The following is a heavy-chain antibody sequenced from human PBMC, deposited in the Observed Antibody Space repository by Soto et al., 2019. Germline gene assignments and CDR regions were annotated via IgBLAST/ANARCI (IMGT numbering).Heavy chain of an antibody. CDR1: GGTFSSYA. Sequence: SVKVSCKASGGTFSSYAISWVRQAPGQGLEWMGGIIPIFGTANYAQKFQGRVTITADESTSTAYMELSSLRSEDTAVYYCATPTDSSGYPYFDYWGQGTMVTVYS. CDR3: ATPTDSSGYPYFDY. J-gene: IGHJ4*02. V-gene: IGHV1-69*13. CDR2: IIPIFGTA. D-gene: IGHD3-22*01.